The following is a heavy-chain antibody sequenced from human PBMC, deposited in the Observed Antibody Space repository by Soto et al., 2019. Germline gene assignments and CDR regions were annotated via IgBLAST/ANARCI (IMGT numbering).Heavy chain of an antibody. J-gene: IGHJ3*02. Sequence: PGGSLRLSCAASGFTFSSSGMNWVRQAPRKGLEWVSYISSSSTSIYYADSVKGRFTISRDNAQNSLYLQMNSLRDEDTAVYYCARDPGTTFGAFDIWGQGTMVTVSS. CDR2: ISSSSTSI. CDR3: ARDPGTTFGAFDI. CDR1: GFTFSSSG. D-gene: IGHD1-7*01. V-gene: IGHV3-48*02.